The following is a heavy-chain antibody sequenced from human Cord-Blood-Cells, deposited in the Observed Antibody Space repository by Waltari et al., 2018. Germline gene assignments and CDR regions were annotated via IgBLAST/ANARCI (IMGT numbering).Heavy chain of an antibody. CDR2: IYYSGST. D-gene: IGHD6-6*01. CDR1: GGSISSSSYS. Sequence: QLQLQESGPGLVKPSETLSLTCTVSGGSISSSSYSWGWIRQPPGKGLEWIGSIYYSGSTYYNPSLKSRVTISVDTSKNQFSLKLSSVTAADTAVYYCARRAGIAARNWFDPWGQGTLVTVSS. J-gene: IGHJ5*02. V-gene: IGHV4-39*01. CDR3: ARRAGIAARNWFDP.